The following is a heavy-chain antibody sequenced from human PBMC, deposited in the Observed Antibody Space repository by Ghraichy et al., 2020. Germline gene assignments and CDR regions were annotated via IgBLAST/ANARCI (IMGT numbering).Heavy chain of an antibody. CDR2: INHSGST. J-gene: IGHJ4*02. V-gene: IGHV4-34*01. D-gene: IGHD1-26*01. CDR1: GGSFSGYY. CDR3: ARGRLGWELAYFDY. Sequence: SQTLSLTCAVYGGSFSGYYWSWIRQPPGKGLEWIGEINHSGSTNYNPSLKSRVTISVDTSKNQFSLKLSSVTAADTAVYYCARGRLGWELAYFDYWGQGTLVTVSS.